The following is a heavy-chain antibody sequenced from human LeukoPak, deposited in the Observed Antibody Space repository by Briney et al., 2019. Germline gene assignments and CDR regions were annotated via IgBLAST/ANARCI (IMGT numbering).Heavy chain of an antibody. CDR3: ARIRSSGWVLDY. CDR1: GFAVSSSY. V-gene: IGHV3-53*01. CDR2: IYSGGST. Sequence: GGSLRLSCAASGFAVSSSYMSWVHQAPGKGLEWVSVIYSGGSTYYTDSVKGRFTISRDNSKNTLYLQMNSLRAEDTAVYYCARIRSSGWVLDYWGQGTLVTVSS. D-gene: IGHD6-19*01. J-gene: IGHJ4*02.